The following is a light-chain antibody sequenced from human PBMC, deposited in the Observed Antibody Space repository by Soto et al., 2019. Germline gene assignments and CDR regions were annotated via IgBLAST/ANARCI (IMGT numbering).Light chain of an antibody. Sequence: EIVMTQSPATLSVSPGGRATLSCRASQTISGTLAWYQQKPGQAPRLLIYGASTRATGIPARSSGSGSGTGFTLTISSLQSEDFAVYYCQQYNNWPPSTFGGGTKVDIK. CDR3: QQYNNWPPST. CDR1: QTISGT. V-gene: IGKV3-15*01. J-gene: IGKJ4*01. CDR2: GAS.